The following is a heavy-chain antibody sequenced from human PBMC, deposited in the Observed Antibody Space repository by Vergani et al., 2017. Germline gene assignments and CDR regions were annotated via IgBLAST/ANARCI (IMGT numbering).Heavy chain of an antibody. V-gene: IGHV4-39*01. CDR1: GASIRSSNYY. CDR2: IYYSGST. CDR3: ARHSTVEWLVKLGWIDP. J-gene: IGHJ5*02. Sequence: QLQLQESGPGLVKPSATLSLTCSVSGASIRSSNYYWGWIRQPPGKWLEWIASIYYSGSTYYNPSLKSRVTISVDTSKNQFSLKRSSVTAADTAVYFCARHSTVEWLVKLGWIDPWGQGILVTVSS. D-gene: IGHD6-19*01.